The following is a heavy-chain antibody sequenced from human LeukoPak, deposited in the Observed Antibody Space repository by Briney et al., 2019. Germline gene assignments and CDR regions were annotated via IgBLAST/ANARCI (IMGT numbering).Heavy chain of an antibody. J-gene: IGHJ4*02. CDR1: GGSISSYY. D-gene: IGHD2-8*01. CDR2: IYYSGST. Sequence: PSETLSLTCTVSGGSISSYYWSWIRQPPGKGLEWIGYIYYSGSTNYNPSLKSRVTISVDTSKNQFSLKLSSVTAADTAVYYCARRDCTNGVCYADYWGQGTLVTVSS. CDR3: ARRDCTNGVCYADY. V-gene: IGHV4-59*08.